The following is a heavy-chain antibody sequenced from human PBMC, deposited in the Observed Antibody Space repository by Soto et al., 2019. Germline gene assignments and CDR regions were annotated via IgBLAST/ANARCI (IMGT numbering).Heavy chain of an antibody. Sequence: QVQLVESGGGVVQPGRSLRLSCAASGFTFSSYAMHWVRQAPGQVLEWVAVISYDGSNKYYADSVKGRFTISRDNSKNTLYLQMNSLRAEDTAVYYCARDGVLVPAATYFDYWGQGTLVTVSS. J-gene: IGHJ4*02. CDR3: ARDGVLVPAATYFDY. V-gene: IGHV3-30-3*01. CDR2: ISYDGSNK. CDR1: GFTFSSYA. D-gene: IGHD2-2*01.